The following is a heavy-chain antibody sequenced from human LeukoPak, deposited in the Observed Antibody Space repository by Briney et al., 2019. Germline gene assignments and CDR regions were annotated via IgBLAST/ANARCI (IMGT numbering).Heavy chain of an antibody. CDR2: ISHSGHS. CDR1: GGSISSCGYY. D-gene: IGHD3-10*01. V-gene: IGHV4-31*03. CDR3: AKFGSDAFDI. Sequence: SETLSLTCSVSGGSISSCGYYWNWVRQLPEKGLEWLGYISHSGHSYYTPSLKSRLTISMDTSKNQFSMKLTSVTAADTAVYYCAKFGSDAFDIWGQGTMVTVSS. J-gene: IGHJ3*02.